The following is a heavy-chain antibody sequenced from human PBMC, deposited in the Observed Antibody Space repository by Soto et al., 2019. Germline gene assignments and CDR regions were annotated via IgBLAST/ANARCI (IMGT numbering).Heavy chain of an antibody. Sequence: PGGSLRLSCAASGFTFSTYLVNWVRQAPGKGLEWVANIKQDGSEKYYVDSVKGRFAISRDNAKDSLFLQMNNLRAEDTAVYYCVRDWSTFWGMDVWGQGTTVTVSS. J-gene: IGHJ6*02. CDR3: VRDWSTFWGMDV. CDR2: IKQDGSEK. V-gene: IGHV3-7*01. CDR1: GFTFSTYL.